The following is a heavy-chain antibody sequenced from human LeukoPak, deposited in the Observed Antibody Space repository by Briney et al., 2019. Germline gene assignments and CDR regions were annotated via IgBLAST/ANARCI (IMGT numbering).Heavy chain of an antibody. V-gene: IGHV4-4*07. J-gene: IGHJ4*02. CDR3: AIDTFSSGWWDYSDY. Sequence: SETLSLTCSISGDSVSGFYWSWIRQPARKGLEWIGRIYTSGNTRDTSTKYNPSLKSRVSMSVDTSKNQFSLKLRSVTAADTATYYCAIDTFSSGWWDYSDYWGQGILVAVSS. D-gene: IGHD6-19*01. CDR1: GDSVSGFY. CDR2: IYTSGNTRDTST.